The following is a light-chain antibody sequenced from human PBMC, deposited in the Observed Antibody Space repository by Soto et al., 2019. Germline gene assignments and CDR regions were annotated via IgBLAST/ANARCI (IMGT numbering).Light chain of an antibody. Sequence: EIVFTQSPATLSLSPGERATLSCRASQSVSSSYLAWYQQKPGQAPRLLIYGASSRATGIPDRFSGCGSGTDFTLTISRLEPEDFAVYYCQQYGSSPITVGPGTRLEI. V-gene: IGKV3-20*01. CDR1: QSVSSSY. CDR2: GAS. J-gene: IGKJ5*01. CDR3: QQYGSSPIT.